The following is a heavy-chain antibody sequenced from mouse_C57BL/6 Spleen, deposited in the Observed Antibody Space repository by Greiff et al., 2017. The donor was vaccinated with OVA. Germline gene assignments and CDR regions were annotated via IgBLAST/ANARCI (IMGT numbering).Heavy chain of an antibody. J-gene: IGHJ4*01. V-gene: IGHV1-81*01. CDR3: ARKGVYAMDY. CDR2: IYPRSGNT. Sequence: QVQLQQSGAELARPGASVKLSCKASGYTFTSYGISWVKQRTEQGLEWIGEIYPRSGNTYYNEKFKGKATLTADKSSSTAYMELRSLTSEDSAVYFCARKGVYAMDYWGQGTSGTVSS. CDR1: GYTFTSYG.